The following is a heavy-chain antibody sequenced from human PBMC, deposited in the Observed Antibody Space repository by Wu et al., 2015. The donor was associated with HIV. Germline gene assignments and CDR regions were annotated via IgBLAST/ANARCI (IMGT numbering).Heavy chain of an antibody. CDR2: INPNSGGT. D-gene: IGHD4-11*01. CDR1: GYTFTAYY. V-gene: IGHV1-2*02. Sequence: QVHLVQSGAEVKKPGSSVKVSCKASGYTFTAYYMHWVRQAPGQGLEWMGWINPNSGGTNYAQKFQGRVTMTRDTSISTAYMELSRLRSDDTAVYYCARDQGGYSNPLDYWGQGTLVTVSS. CDR3: ARDQGGYSNPLDY. J-gene: IGHJ4*02.